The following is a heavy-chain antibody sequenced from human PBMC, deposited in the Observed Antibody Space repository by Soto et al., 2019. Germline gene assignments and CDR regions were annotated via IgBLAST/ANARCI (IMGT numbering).Heavy chain of an antibody. CDR2: ISYDGSNK. CDR1: GFTFSSYD. J-gene: IGHJ4*02. CDR3: SRGSSWFDY. D-gene: IGHD6-13*01. Sequence: PGGSLRLSCAASGFTFSSYDMHWVRQAPGKGLEWVAVISYDGSNKYYADSVKGRFTISRDNSKNTLYLQMNSLRAEDTAVYYCSRGSSWFDYWGQGTLVTVSS. V-gene: IGHV3-30*03.